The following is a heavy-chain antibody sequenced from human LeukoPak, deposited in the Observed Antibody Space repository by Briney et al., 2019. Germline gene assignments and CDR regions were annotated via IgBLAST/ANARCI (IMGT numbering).Heavy chain of an antibody. CDR3: ARRARNKGVDY. CDR2: IYSGGTT. Sequence: GGSLRLSCAVSGFNVSNNYMSWGRQAPGKGLEWVSIIYSGGTTYYADSVKGRFTISRDNSKNTLYLQMNSLRAEDTAVYYCARRARNKGVDYWGQGTLVTVSS. J-gene: IGHJ4*02. D-gene: IGHD1/OR15-1a*01. V-gene: IGHV3-53*01. CDR1: GFNVSNNY.